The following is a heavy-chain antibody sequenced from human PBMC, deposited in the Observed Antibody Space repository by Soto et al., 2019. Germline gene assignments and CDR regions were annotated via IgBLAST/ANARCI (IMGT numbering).Heavy chain of an antibody. J-gene: IGHJ6*02. CDR1: GFTFSSYA. Sequence: GGSLRLSCAASGFTFSSYAMSWVRQAPGKGLEWVSAISGSGGSTYYADSVKGRFTISRDNSKNTLYLQMNSLRAEDTAVYYCAKGDGDYVWGSYRYYYYGMDVWGQGTTVTVSS. CDR3: AKGDGDYVWGSYRYYYYGMDV. D-gene: IGHD3-16*02. CDR2: ISGSGGST. V-gene: IGHV3-23*01.